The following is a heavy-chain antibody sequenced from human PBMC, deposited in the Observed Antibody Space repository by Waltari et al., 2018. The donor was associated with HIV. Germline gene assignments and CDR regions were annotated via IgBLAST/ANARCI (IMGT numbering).Heavy chain of an antibody. V-gene: IGHV3-23*01. D-gene: IGHD4-17*01. Sequence: EVQLLESGGGFVQPGGSLRLSCAASGFTFSSYAMIWVRPAPGKGLEWVSSISGSGDSTYYADSVKGRFTISRDNSKNTLYLQMNSLRAEDTALYYCAKVFSDTVTNRRLWDYWGQGTLVIVSS. CDR1: GFTFSSYA. CDR3: AKVFSDTVTNRRLWDY. CDR2: ISGSGDST. J-gene: IGHJ4*02.